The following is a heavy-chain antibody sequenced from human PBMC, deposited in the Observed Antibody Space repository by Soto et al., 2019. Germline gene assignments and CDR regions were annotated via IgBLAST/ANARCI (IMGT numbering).Heavy chain of an antibody. Sequence: PGGSLRLSCAGSGFTFSRNVMHWVRQAPGKGLEWVAFISYDGSNKYYADSVKGRFTISRDNSKNTLYLQMNSLRPEDTSVYYCASGYCSTTSCFYGMDVWGQGTTVTVSS. D-gene: IGHD2-2*01. J-gene: IGHJ6*02. CDR3: ASGYCSTTSCFYGMDV. CDR2: ISYDGSNK. CDR1: GFTFSRNV. V-gene: IGHV3-30-3*01.